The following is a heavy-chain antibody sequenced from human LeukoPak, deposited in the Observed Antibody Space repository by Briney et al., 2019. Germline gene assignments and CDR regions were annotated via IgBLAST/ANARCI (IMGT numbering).Heavy chain of an antibody. Sequence: ASVKVSCKASGYTFTSYGISWVRQAPGQGLEWMGWISAYNGNTNYAQKLQGRVTMTTDTSTSTAYMELRSLRSDDTAVYHCARVVVVVPAAIRGGDAFDIWGQGTMVTVSS. V-gene: IGHV1-18*01. D-gene: IGHD2-2*02. CDR1: GYTFTSYG. J-gene: IGHJ3*02. CDR3: ARVVVVVPAAIRGGDAFDI. CDR2: ISAYNGNT.